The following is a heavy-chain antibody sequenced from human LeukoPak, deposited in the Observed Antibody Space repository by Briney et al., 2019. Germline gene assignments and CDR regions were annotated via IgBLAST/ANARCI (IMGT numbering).Heavy chain of an antibody. CDR1: GFTFNNYW. D-gene: IGHD4-17*01. CDR3: ARGDFSDYGDYVDAFDI. CDR2: IKQDGSAK. V-gene: IGHV3-7*01. Sequence: GGSLRLSCAASGFTFNNYWMSWVRQVPGKGLQWVANIKQDGSAKFYVDSVKGRFTISRDNTKNSLYLRMNSLRVEDTAVYYCARGDFSDYGDYVDAFDIWGQGTMVTVSS. J-gene: IGHJ3*02.